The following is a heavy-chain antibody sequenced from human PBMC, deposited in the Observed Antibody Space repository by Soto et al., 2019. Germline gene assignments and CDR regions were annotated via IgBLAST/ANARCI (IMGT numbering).Heavy chain of an antibody. V-gene: IGHV4-31*03. CDR3: ARGPFLDY. J-gene: IGHJ4*02. Sequence: TLSLTCTVSGGAIFSGGYSLSWIRQHPGKGLELIGYIYYSGSTYYNPSLKSRVTISVDTSKNQFSLKLSSVTAADTAVYYCARGPFLDYWGQGTLVTVSS. CDR2: IYYSGST. CDR1: GGAIFSGGYS.